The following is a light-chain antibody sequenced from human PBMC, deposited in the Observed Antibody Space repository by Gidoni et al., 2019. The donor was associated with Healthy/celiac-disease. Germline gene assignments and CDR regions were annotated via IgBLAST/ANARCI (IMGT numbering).Light chain of an antibody. CDR2: AAS. CDR3: QQSYSTPRT. CDR1: QSISSY. V-gene: IGKV1-39*01. Sequence: DIQMTQSPSSLSASVGDRVTITCRASQSISSYLNWYQQKPGKAPKLLIYAASSLQSGVPSRFGGSGSGTDFTLTISSLQPEDFATYYCQQSYSTPRTFXQXTKLEIK. J-gene: IGKJ2*01.